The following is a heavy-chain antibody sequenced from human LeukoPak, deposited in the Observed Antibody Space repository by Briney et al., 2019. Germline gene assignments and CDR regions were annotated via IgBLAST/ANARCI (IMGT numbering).Heavy chain of an antibody. Sequence: GGSLRLSCAASGFTYSTYWMSWVRQAPGKGLEWVANINQDGSEKYYVDSVRGRFTIPRGNAKNSLYLQMNSLRGEDTAVYYCARNAPFDYWGQGTLVTVSS. CDR1: GFTYSTYW. CDR3: ARNAPFDY. J-gene: IGHJ4*02. CDR2: INQDGSEK. V-gene: IGHV3-7*01.